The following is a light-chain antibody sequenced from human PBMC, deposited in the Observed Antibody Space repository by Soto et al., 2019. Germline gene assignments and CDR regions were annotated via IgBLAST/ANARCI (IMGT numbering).Light chain of an antibody. CDR3: QQYGSSPRT. CDR2: GAS. J-gene: IGKJ1*01. CDR1: QSVSSSY. Sequence: DIVLTPSPGTMTLSQGERATLSCRASQSVSSSYLVWYQQQPGQAPKLLIYGASNRATGILDRFSGSGCGTDVTLTISRLEPEELAVYYWQQYGSSPRTFGQGTKVENK. V-gene: IGKV3-20*01.